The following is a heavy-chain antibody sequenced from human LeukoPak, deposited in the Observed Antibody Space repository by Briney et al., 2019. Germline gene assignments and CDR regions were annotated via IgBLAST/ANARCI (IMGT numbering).Heavy chain of an antibody. Sequence: SETLSLTCNVSGVSVSTSHWNWIRQRPWKGLEWIGCLSYTGKTDYNPSLKSRVSISLGSSNNHFSLKLTSVTAADTAVYYCSEGYFEPFDHWGQGILVTVSS. CDR2: LSYTGKT. J-gene: IGHJ4*02. D-gene: IGHD2/OR15-2a*01. CDR3: SEGYFEPFDH. CDR1: GVSVSTSH. V-gene: IGHV4-59*02.